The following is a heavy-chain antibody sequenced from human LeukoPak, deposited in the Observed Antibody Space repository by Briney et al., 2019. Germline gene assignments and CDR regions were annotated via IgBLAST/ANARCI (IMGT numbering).Heavy chain of an antibody. J-gene: IGHJ3*02. Sequence: SVKVSCRASGGTFSSYAISWVRQAPGQGLEWMGRIIPIFGTANYAQKFQGRVTITTDESTSTAYMELSSLRSEDTAVYYCARGIVGAAGAFDIWGQGTMVTVSS. CDR2: IIPIFGTA. CDR1: GGTFSSYA. V-gene: IGHV1-69*05. D-gene: IGHD1-26*01. CDR3: ARGIVGAAGAFDI.